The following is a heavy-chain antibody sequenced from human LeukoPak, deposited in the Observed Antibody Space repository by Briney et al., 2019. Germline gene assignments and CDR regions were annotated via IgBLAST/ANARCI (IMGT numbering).Heavy chain of an antibody. D-gene: IGHD3-3*01. CDR2: IYHSGST. V-gene: IGHV4-38-2*02. J-gene: IGHJ4*02. Sequence: SGTLSLTCTVSGYSISSGYYWGWIRQPPGKGLEWIGSIYHSGSTYYNPSLKSRATISVDTSKNQFSLKLSSVTAADTAVYYCAREGSGYSLSDYWGQGTLVTVSS. CDR3: AREGSGYSLSDY. CDR1: GYSISSGYY.